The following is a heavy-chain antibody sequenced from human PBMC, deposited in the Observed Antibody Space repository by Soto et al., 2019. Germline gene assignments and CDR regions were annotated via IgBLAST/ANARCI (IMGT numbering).Heavy chain of an antibody. CDR1: GFTFSDYW. J-gene: IGHJ4*02. CDR3: VKAGGYCSSSSCYAPRPNYFDS. Sequence: GGSLRLSCAASGFTFSDYWMSWVRQAPGKGPEWVANIKVDGSGKQYVDSVRGRFTISRDNSKNSLFLQMNSLAAADTAVYYCVKAGGYCSSSSCYAPRPNYFDSWGQGTLVTVSS. CDR2: IKVDGSGK. D-gene: IGHD2-2*01. V-gene: IGHV3-7*03.